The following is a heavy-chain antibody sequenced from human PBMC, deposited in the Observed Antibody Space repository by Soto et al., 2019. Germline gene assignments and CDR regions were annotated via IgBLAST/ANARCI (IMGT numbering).Heavy chain of an antibody. CDR2: IYRSLST. J-gene: IGHJ4*01. CDR3: ASTLSGSYYSGINF. Sequence: PSETLSLNCAVSNFSISSGYYWGCIRQSPGKGLEWIASIYRSLSTSYNPSLNSRVTISVDPSKNQFSLMVTAVTAADTAVYYCASTLSGSYYSGINFWGRGSMVTVSS. V-gene: IGHV4-38-2*01. D-gene: IGHD1-26*01. CDR1: NFSISSGYY.